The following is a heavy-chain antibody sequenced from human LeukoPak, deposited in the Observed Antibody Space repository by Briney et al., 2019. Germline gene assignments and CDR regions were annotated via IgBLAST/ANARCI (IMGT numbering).Heavy chain of an antibody. Sequence: GGSLRLSCAASGFTFSTYSMNWARQAPAQGLEWVSSITSGSTYIYYADSAKGRFTISRDNAKNSLYLQMDSLRAEDTAIYYCVCGREKPGYWGQGTLVTVSS. CDR2: ITSGSTYI. J-gene: IGHJ4*02. D-gene: IGHD5-24*01. CDR3: VCGREKPGY. V-gene: IGHV3-21*01. CDR1: GFTFSTYS.